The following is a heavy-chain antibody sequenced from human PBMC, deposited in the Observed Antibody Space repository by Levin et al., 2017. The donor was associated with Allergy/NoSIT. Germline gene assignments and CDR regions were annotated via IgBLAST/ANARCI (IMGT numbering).Heavy chain of an antibody. D-gene: IGHD3-3*01. CDR3: TTTYYDFWSGYSRDV. Sequence: GGSLRLSCAASGFTFSNAWMSWVRQAPGKGLEWVGRIKSKTDGGTTDYAAPVKGRFTISRDDSKNTLYLQMNSLKTEDTAVYYCTTTYYDFWSGYSRDVWGQGTTVTVSS. J-gene: IGHJ6*02. V-gene: IGHV3-15*01. CDR1: GFTFSNAW. CDR2: IKSKTDGGTT.